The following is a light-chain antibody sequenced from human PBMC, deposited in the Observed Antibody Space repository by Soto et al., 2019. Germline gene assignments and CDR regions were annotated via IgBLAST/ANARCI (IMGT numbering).Light chain of an antibody. Sequence: DIQMTQSPSSLSASVGDRVTITCRASQSISSYLNWYQQKPGKAPKLLIYAASSLQSGVPSRFSGSGSVTEFTLTISSLQPEDFATYYCEQSYSTPYTFGQGTKLEIK. CDR2: AAS. V-gene: IGKV1-39*01. CDR3: EQSYSTPYT. J-gene: IGKJ2*01. CDR1: QSISSY.